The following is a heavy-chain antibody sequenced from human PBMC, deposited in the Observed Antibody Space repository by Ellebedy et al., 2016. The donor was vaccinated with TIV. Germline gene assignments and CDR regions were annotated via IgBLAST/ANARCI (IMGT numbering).Heavy chain of an antibody. Sequence: SETLSLTCTVSGYSISSGYYWDWIRQPPGKGLEWIGSIYHSGSTYYNPSLKSRVTISVDTSKNQFSLKLSSVTAADTAVYYCARVTYYYGSGSYYRSYYYYYMDVWGKGTTVTVSS. V-gene: IGHV4-38-2*02. CDR3: ARVTYYYGSGSYYRSYYYYYMDV. J-gene: IGHJ6*03. D-gene: IGHD3-10*01. CDR2: IYHSGST. CDR1: GYSISSGYY.